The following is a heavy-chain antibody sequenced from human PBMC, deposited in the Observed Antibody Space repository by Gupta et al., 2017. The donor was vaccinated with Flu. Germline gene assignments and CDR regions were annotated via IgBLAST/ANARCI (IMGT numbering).Heavy chain of an antibody. J-gene: IGHJ4*02. V-gene: IGHV3-30*18. Sequence: QVQLVESGVGVVQPGRSLRLSCSASGFTFSSYGMHWVGQAPGKGLEWVAVISYDGSNKYYADSVKGRFTISRDNSKNTLYLQMNSLRAEDTAVYYCAKDFGSSGWYSFDYWGQGTLATVSS. CDR1: GFTFSSYG. CDR3: AKDFGSSGWYSFDY. CDR2: ISYDGSNK. D-gene: IGHD6-19*01.